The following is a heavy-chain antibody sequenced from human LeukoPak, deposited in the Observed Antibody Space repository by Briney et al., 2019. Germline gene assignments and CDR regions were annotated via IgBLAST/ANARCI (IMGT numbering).Heavy chain of an antibody. Sequence: ASVKVSCKASGYTFTSYGISWVRQAPGQGLEWMGWISAYNGNTNYAQKLQGRVTMTTDTSTSTAYMELRSLRSDDTAVYYCARYRTHYGDYEEVIDYWGQGTLVTVSS. D-gene: IGHD4-17*01. CDR2: ISAYNGNT. V-gene: IGHV1-18*01. CDR3: ARYRTHYGDYEEVIDY. CDR1: GYTFTSYG. J-gene: IGHJ4*02.